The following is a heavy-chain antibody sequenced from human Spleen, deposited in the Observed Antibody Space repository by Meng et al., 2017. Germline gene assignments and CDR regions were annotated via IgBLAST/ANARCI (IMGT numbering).Heavy chain of an antibody. CDR3: ARGYYGSGSYYNPSDYGMDV. J-gene: IGHJ6*02. CDR2: INPNSGGT. Sequence: SVKVSCKASGYTFTGYYMHWVRQAPGQGLEWMGWINPNSGGTNYAQKFQGRVTMTRDTSISTAYMELSRLRSDDTAVYYCARGYYGSGSYYNPSDYGMDVWGQGTTVTVSS. V-gene: IGHV1-2*02. CDR1: GYTFTGYY. D-gene: IGHD3-10*01.